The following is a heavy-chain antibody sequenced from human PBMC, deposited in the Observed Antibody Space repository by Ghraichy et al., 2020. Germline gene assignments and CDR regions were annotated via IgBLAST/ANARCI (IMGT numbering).Heavy chain of an antibody. V-gene: IGHV4-59*01. CDR1: GGSISGYY. Sequence: ESLNISCTASGGSISGYYWIWIRQPPGKGLEWIGDIYYTGSTNYNPSLKSRVTISVDTSKNQFSVKLSSVTAADTTIYYCARAPPRAPSDYWGQGTLVTVSS. CDR3: ARAPPRAPSDY. CDR2: IYYTGST. J-gene: IGHJ4*02.